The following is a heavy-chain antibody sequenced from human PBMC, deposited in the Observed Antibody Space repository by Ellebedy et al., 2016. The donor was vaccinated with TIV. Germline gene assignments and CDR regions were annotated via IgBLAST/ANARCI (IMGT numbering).Heavy chain of an antibody. D-gene: IGHD6-13*01. CDR2: ISGGGGTT. CDR3: ARDQGYSSSWLTD. Sequence: GESLKISCAASGFTFSSYAMSWVRQAPGKGLEWVAAISGGGGTTFYADSVKGRFSISRDNSKNTVDLQMNSLRVEDTAVYYCARDQGYSSSWLTDWGQGALVTVSS. J-gene: IGHJ4*02. CDR1: GFTFSSYA. V-gene: IGHV3-23*01.